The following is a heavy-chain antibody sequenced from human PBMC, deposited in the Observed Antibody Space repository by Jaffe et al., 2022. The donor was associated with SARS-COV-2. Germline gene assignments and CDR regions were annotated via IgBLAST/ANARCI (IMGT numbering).Heavy chain of an antibody. CDR3: ARTDWDLSWAFDI. J-gene: IGHJ3*02. CDR2: IYYSGST. CDR1: GGSISSYY. V-gene: IGHV4-59*01. Sequence: QVQLQESGPGLVKPSETLSLTCTVSGGSISSYYWSWIRQPPGKGLEWIGYIYYSGSTNYNPSLKSRVTISVDTSKNQFSLKLSSVTAADTAVYYCARTDWDLSWAFDIWGQGTMVTVSS. D-gene: IGHD3-9*01.